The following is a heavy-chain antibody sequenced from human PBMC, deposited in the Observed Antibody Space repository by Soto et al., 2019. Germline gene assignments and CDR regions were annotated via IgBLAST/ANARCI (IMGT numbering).Heavy chain of an antibody. J-gene: IGHJ6*02. V-gene: IGHV3-30*18. CDR2: ISYDGSNK. Sequence: QVQLVESGGGVVQPGRSLRLSCAASGFTFSSYGMHWVRQAPGKGLEWVAVISYDGSNKYYADSVKGRFTISRDNSKNTLYLQMNSLRAEDTAVYYCAKDWAGWALRPYSGMDVWGQGTTVTVSS. CDR1: GFTFSSYG. D-gene: IGHD6-19*01. CDR3: AKDWAGWALRPYSGMDV.